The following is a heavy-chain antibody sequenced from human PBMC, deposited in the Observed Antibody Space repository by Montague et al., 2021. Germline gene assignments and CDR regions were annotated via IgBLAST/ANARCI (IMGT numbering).Heavy chain of an antibody. V-gene: IGHV4-39*01. CDR2: VAYSGST. J-gene: IGHJ4*02. CDR1: GDSIGSSHTY. CDR3: ARSQLYYDLLTGFSESYFFRY. D-gene: IGHD3-9*01. Sequence: SETLSLTCSVSGDSIGSSHTYWGWIRQPPGKGLEWIGCVAYSGSTYYNPSLQRRVTISVDTSKSQFSLKLNSVTAADTAVYYCARSQLYYDLLTGFSESYFFRYWGPRSLATVAS.